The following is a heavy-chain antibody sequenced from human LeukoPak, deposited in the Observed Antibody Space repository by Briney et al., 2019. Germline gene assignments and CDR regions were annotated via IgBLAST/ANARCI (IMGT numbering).Heavy chain of an antibody. J-gene: IGHJ6*04. CDR2: IYYSGST. CDR3: ARGVRSTSWGYYYGMDV. CDR1: GGSISSYY. V-gene: IGHV4-59*01. Sequence: SETLSLTCTVAGGSISSYYWSGIRQPPGKGLEGSGYIYYSGSTNYNPSLKSRVTISVDTSKNQFSLKLSSVTAADTAVYYCARGVRSTSWGYYYGMDVWGKGTTVTVSS. D-gene: IGHD2-2*01.